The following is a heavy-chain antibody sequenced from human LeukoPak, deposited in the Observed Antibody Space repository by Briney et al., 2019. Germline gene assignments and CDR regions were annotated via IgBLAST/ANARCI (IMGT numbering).Heavy chain of an antibody. CDR1: GGSISSYY. CDR2: IYYSGST. CDR3: ARGAPRLPLDY. V-gene: IGHV4-59*01. D-gene: IGHD4-11*01. J-gene: IGHJ4*02. Sequence: RPSETLSLTCTVSGGSISSYYWSWIRQPPGKGLEWIGYIYYSGSTNYNPSLKSRVTVSVDTSKNQFSLKLSSVTAADTAVYYCARGAPRLPLDYWGQGTLVTVSS.